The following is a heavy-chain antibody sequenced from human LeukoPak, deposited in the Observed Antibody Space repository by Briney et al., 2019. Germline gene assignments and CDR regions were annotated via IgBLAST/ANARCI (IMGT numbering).Heavy chain of an antibody. CDR2: VFYSGST. D-gene: IGHD2-21*02. CDR3: ARDAVTYDAFDI. V-gene: IGHV4-59*01. Sequence: SETLSLTCTVSGGSITNYCWNWIRQPPGKGLEWIGYVFYSGSTNYNPSLKSRVTISVDTSKNQFSLKVTSVTAADTALYYCARDAVTYDAFDIWGQGTMVTVSS. J-gene: IGHJ3*02. CDR1: GGSITNYC.